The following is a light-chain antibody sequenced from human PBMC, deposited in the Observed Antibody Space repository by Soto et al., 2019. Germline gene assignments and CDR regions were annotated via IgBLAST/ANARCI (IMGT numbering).Light chain of an antibody. CDR2: VAS. CDR3: QQSYSNTQT. J-gene: IGKJ1*01. Sequence: DIQMTQSPSTLSASVGDRVTITCRASQSISTYLNWYQQKPGKAPKLLILVASTLPSGVPSRVSGNGSGTDFTLTISSLQPEDFATYYCQQSYSNTQTFGQGTKVDIK. CDR1: QSISTY. V-gene: IGKV1-39*01.